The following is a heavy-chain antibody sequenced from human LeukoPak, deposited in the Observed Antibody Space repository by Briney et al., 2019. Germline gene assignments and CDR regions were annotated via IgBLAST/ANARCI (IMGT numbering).Heavy chain of an antibody. D-gene: IGHD3-16*01. Sequence: ASVKVSCKASGYTFKNYDINWVRQATGQGLEWMGWMNPNSGNTGFAQKFQDRVSMTRDTSINTAYMELTSLRSGDTAVYYCARVPRELWSCFDYWGQGTLVTVSS. V-gene: IGHV1-8*02. CDR1: GYTFKNYD. CDR3: ARVPRELWSCFDY. CDR2: MNPNSGNT. J-gene: IGHJ4*02.